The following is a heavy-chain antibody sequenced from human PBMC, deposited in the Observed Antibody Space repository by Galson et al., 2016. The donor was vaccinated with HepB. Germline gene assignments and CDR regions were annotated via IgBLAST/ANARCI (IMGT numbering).Heavy chain of an antibody. CDR1: GFTFSSYW. CDR3: ARAAGGSYRERCDF. CDR2: IKQDGSEK. Sequence: SLRLSCAASGFTFSSYWMNWVRQAPGQGLEWVANIKQDGSEKYYVDSVKGRFTISRDNAKNSLYLQMNSLRAEDTAVYYCARAAGGSYRERCDFWGQGTLVTVSS. V-gene: IGHV3-7*04. J-gene: IGHJ4*02. D-gene: IGHD1-26*01.